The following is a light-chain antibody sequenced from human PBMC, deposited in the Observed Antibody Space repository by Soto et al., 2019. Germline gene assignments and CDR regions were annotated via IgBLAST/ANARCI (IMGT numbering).Light chain of an antibody. Sequence: QSVLTQPASVSGSPGQSITISCTGTSSDVDDYDYVSWYQKHPDRAPKLIIYEVTNRPSGVSNRFSGSKSGNTASLSISGLQAEDEADYSCSSYTSSKSGVFGGGTQGTVL. CDR3: SSYTSSKSGV. J-gene: IGLJ7*01. CDR1: SSDVDDYDY. CDR2: EVT. V-gene: IGLV2-14*01.